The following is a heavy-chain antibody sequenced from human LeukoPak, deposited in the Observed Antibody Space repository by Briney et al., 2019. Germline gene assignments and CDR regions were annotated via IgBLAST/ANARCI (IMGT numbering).Heavy chain of an antibody. J-gene: IGHJ4*02. CDR2: ISYDGSNK. CDR3: ARDPSNSGYEFPGFFDY. V-gene: IGHV3-30-3*01. CDR1: GYTFSSYA. Sequence: GRSLRLSCADSGYTFSSYAMHWVRQAPGKGLEWVAVISYDGSNKYYADSVKGRFTISRDNSKNTLYLQMNSLRAEDTAVYYCARDPSNSGYEFPGFFDYWGQGTLVTVSS. D-gene: IGHD5-12*01.